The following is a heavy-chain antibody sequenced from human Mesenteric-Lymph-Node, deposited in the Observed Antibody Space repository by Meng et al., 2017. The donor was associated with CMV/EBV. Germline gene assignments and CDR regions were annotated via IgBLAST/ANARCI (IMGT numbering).Heavy chain of an antibody. CDR2: IYWNDDK. J-gene: IGHJ4*02. D-gene: IGHD3-3*01. CDR1: GFSLSTSGVG. Sequence: SGPTLVKPTQTLTLTCTFSGFSLSTSGVGVGWIRQPPGKALEWLALIYWNDDKRYSPSLKNRLTITKDTSKNQVVLTMTNMDPVDTATYYCAHSIKLEWLLTGFDYWGQGTLVTVSS. CDR3: AHSIKLEWLLTGFDY. V-gene: IGHV2-5*01.